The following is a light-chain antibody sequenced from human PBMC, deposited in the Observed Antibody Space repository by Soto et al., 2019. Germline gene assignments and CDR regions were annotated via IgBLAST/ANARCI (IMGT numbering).Light chain of an antibody. J-gene: IGKJ1*01. CDR3: QQYQNLWT. CDR2: RSS. V-gene: IGKV3-15*01. Sequence: MSQSPSSLSASVGDRFTITCQASQNINNYLNWYQQRPGQPPRLLIYRSSSRATGIPARFSGSGSGTEFTLTINSLQSEDFAVYYCQQYQNLWTFGQGTKVDIK. CDR1: QNINNY.